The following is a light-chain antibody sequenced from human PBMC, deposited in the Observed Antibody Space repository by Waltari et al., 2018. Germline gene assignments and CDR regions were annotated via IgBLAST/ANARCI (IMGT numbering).Light chain of an antibody. CDR3: QQYGSSPFT. Sequence: RASQSVSSSYLAWYQQKPGQAPRLLIYGASSRATGIPDRFSGSGSGTDFTLTISRLEPEDFAVYYCQQYGSSPFTFGGGTKVEIK. CDR2: GAS. V-gene: IGKV3-20*01. J-gene: IGKJ4*01. CDR1: QSVSSSY.